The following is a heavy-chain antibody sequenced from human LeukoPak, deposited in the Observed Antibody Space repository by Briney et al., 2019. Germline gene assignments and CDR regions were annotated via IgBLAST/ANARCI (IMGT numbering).Heavy chain of an antibody. D-gene: IGHD3-3*01. CDR3: ARDGSYDFWSRNYYMDV. V-gene: IGHV3-21*01. CDR2: IRNSGTHV. Sequence: GGSLRLYCAASGFTFKTYSMIWVRQAPGKGLEWVSSIRNSGTHVYYADSLKGRFTISRDNARNSLYLQMNSLRAEDTAVHYCARDGSYDFWSRNYYMDVWGKGTTVTVSS. CDR1: GFTFKTYS. J-gene: IGHJ6*03.